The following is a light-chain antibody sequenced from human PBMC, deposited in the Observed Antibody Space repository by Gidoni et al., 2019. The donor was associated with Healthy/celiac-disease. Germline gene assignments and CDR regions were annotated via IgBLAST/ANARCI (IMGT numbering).Light chain of an antibody. CDR3: QQYNSYSET. J-gene: IGKJ1*01. CDR2: DAS. CDR1: QSISSW. V-gene: IGKV1-5*01. Sequence: DIQMTPSPSTLSASVGDRVTITCRASQSISSWLAWYQQKPGKAPKLLIYDASSLESGVPSRFSGSGSGTEFTLTISSLQPDDFATYYCQQYNSYSETFGQXTKVEIK.